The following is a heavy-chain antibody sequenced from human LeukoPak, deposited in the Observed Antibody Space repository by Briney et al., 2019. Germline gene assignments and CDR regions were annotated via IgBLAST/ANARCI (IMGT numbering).Heavy chain of an antibody. Sequence: PSETLSLTCTVSGGSISSSSYYWGWIRQPPGKGLEWIGSIYYSGSTYYNPSLKSRVTISVDTSKNQFSLKLSSVTAADTAVYYCARHIIVGATYMLYYFDYWGQGTLVTVSS. CDR3: ARHIIVGATYMLYYFDY. CDR2: IYYSGST. V-gene: IGHV4-39*01. CDR1: GGSISSSSYY. J-gene: IGHJ4*02. D-gene: IGHD1-26*01.